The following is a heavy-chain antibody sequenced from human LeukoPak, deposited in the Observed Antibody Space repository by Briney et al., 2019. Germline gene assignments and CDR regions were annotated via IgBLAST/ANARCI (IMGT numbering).Heavy chain of an antibody. D-gene: IGHD5-24*01. CDR3: ARPVEMATINDAFYI. V-gene: IGHV4-59*08. Sequence: SETLSLTCTVSGGSISTYYWSWIRQPPGKGLEWIGYISYSGSTNYNPSLKSRVTISVDTSKNQFSLKLSSVTAADTAVYYCARPVEMATINDAFYIWGQGAMVTVSS. CDR1: GGSISTYY. J-gene: IGHJ3*02. CDR2: ISYSGST.